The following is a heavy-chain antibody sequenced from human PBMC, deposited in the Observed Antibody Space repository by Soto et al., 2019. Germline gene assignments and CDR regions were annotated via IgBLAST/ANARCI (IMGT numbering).Heavy chain of an antibody. D-gene: IGHD3-22*01. CDR2: INPNSGGT. J-gene: IGHJ4*02. CDR1: GYTFTGYY. Sequence: ASVKVSCKASGYTFTGYYMHWVRQAPGQGLEWMGWINPNSGGTNYAQKFQGRVTMTRDTSISTAYMELSRLRSDDTAVYYCARAAYYYYDSSGYYSNWGQGTLVTVSS. CDR3: ARAAYYYYDSSGYYSN. V-gene: IGHV1-2*02.